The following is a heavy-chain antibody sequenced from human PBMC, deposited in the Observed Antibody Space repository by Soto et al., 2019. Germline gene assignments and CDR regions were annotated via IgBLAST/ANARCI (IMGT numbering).Heavy chain of an antibody. CDR3: ARDSITIFGVVHYYYGMDV. CDR1: GGSISSGCYY. V-gene: IGHV4-31*03. CDR2: IYYSGST. J-gene: IGHJ6*02. Sequence: TLSLTCTVSGGSISSGCYYWSWIRQHPGKGLEWIGYIYYSGSTYYNPSLKSRVTISVDTSKNQFSLKLSSVTAADTAVYYCARDSITIFGVVHYYYGMDVWGQGTTVTVSS. D-gene: IGHD3-3*01.